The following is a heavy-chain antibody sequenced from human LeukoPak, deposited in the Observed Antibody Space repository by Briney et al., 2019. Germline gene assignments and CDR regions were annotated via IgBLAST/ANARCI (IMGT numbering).Heavy chain of an antibody. CDR3: AGLYYDSSGYSYYYYYGMDV. CDR1: GGTFSSYA. CDR2: IIPIFGTA. J-gene: IGHJ6*02. V-gene: IGHV1-69*13. D-gene: IGHD3-22*01. Sequence: SVKVSCKASGGTFSSYAISWVRQAPGQGLEWMGGIIPIFGTANYAQRFQGRVTITADESTSTAYMELSSLRSEDTAVYYCAGLYYDSSGYSYYYYYGMDVWGQGTTVTVSS.